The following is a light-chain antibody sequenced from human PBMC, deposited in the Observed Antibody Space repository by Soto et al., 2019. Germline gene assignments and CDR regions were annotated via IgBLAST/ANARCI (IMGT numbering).Light chain of an antibody. J-gene: IGKJ1*01. Sequence: EIVLTQSPGTLSLTKGERATLFCRASQSVSSSYLAWYQQKPGQAPRLLIYGASSRATGIPDRFSGSGSGTDFTLTISSLEPEDFAVYYCQQYGSSPVTFGQGTKVDIK. V-gene: IGKV3-20*01. CDR2: GAS. CDR1: QSVSSSY. CDR3: QQYGSSPVT.